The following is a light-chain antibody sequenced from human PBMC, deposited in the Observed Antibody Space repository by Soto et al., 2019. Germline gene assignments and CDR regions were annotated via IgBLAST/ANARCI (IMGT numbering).Light chain of an antibody. CDR1: SSNIGTNY. J-gene: IGLJ3*02. Sequence: QSALTQPPSASETPGQRVTISCSGSSSNIGTNYVYWYQQLPGTAPKLLIYRSTQRPSGVPDRFSGSKSGTSASLAISGLRSEDEADYYCAAWDDSLSGWLFGGGTKVTVL. CDR2: RST. CDR3: AAWDDSLSGWL. V-gene: IGLV1-47*01.